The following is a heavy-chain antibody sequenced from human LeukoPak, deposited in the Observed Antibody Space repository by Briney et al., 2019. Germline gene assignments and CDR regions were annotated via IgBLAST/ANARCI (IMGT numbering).Heavy chain of an antibody. V-gene: IGHV1-2*06. CDR3: ARDRPSDY. CDR1: GYTFTAYY. J-gene: IGHJ4*02. Sequence: ASVKVSCKASGYTFTAYYMHWVRQAPGQGLEWMGRINPNTGDTNCAQKFQGRVTMTRDTSISTAYMELSSLTSDDTAVYYCARDRPSDYWGQGTLVSVSS. CDR2: INPNTGDT.